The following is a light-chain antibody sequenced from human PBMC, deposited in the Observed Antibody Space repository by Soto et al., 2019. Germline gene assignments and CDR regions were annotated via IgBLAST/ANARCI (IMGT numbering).Light chain of an antibody. V-gene: IGLV2-8*01. CDR3: SSYACSNNWRVV. J-gene: IGLJ2*01. CDR1: SSDVGGYNY. Sequence: QSALTQPPSASGSPGQSVTISCTGTSSDVGGYNYVSWYQQHPGKAPKLMIYEVSKRPSGVPDRFSGSKSGNTASLTVSGLQAEDEADYYCSSYACSNNWRVVFGGGTKVTVL. CDR2: EVS.